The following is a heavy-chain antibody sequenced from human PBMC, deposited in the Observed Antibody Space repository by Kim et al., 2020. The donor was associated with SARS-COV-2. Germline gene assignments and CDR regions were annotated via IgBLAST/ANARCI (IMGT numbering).Heavy chain of an antibody. CDR2: IYYSGST. CDR1: GGSISSSSYY. Sequence: SETLSLTCTVSGGSISSSSYYWGWIRQPPGKGLEWIGSIYYSGSTYYNPSLKSRVTISVDTSKNQFSLKLSSVTAADTAVYYCARHYYGSGSYYWDYYYYGMDVWGQGTMVTVSS. CDR3: ARHYYGSGSYYWDYYYYGMDV. V-gene: IGHV4-39*01. D-gene: IGHD3-10*01. J-gene: IGHJ6*02.